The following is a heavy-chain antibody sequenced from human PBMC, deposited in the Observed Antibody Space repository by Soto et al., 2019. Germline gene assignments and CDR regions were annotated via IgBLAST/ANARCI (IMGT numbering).Heavy chain of an antibody. V-gene: IGHV4-34*01. J-gene: IGHJ4*02. CDR3: ARGKPYCRGGSCYYQRFDY. Sequence: SQTRSPTWAVDAGSFSVYYWSWNRQLPRKGLEWIGETNHSGSTNYDQSLKSRVNMSVDRSKSPFYLDLSCVTAEDTAVYYCARGKPYCRGGSCYYQRFDYWGQGTLVTVSS. CDR2: TNHSGST. D-gene: IGHD2-15*01. CDR1: AGSFSVYY.